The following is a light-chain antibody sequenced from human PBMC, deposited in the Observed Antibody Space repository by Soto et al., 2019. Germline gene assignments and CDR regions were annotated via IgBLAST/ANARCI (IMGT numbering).Light chain of an antibody. J-gene: IGLJ1*01. CDR1: SSDVGPYNL. CDR2: ETT. Sequence: QSVLTQPASVSGSPGQSITISCTGTSSDVGPYNLVSWYQHHPGKVPQLIIYETTKRPSGVSNRFSGSKSGNTASLTISGLQAEDEADYFCTSSTSGSLYVFGTGTKVTVL. V-gene: IGLV2-14*02. CDR3: TSSTSGSLYV.